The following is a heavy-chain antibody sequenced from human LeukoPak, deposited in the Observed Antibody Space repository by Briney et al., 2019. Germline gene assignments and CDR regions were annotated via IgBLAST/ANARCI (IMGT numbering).Heavy chain of an antibody. CDR2: IYYSGST. V-gene: IGHV4-59*12. J-gene: IGHJ3*02. D-gene: IGHD3-22*01. Sequence: SETLSLTCTVSGGSISSYYWSWIRQPPGKGLEWIGYIYYSGSTNYNPSLKSRVTMSVDTSKNQFSLRLSSVTAADTAVYYCARDRYYYDTSGPPLDIWGQGTMVTVSS. CDR3: ARDRYYYDTSGPPLDI. CDR1: GGSISSYY.